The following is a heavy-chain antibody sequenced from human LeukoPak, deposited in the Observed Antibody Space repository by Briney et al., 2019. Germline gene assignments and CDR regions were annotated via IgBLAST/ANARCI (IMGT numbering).Heavy chain of an antibody. CDR2: MNSNRGNT. D-gene: IGHD3-16*01. Sequence: ASVKVSCKPSGYTFTRYDIHRVRQATGQGDEWMGWMNSNRGNTGNAQKVHGRVTMTRYPSISTAYMELSRLRSDDTAVYYFARVQGEGTCDYWGQGTLVTVSS. J-gene: IGHJ4*02. CDR1: GYTFTRYD. V-gene: IGHV1-8*01. CDR3: ARVQGEGTCDY.